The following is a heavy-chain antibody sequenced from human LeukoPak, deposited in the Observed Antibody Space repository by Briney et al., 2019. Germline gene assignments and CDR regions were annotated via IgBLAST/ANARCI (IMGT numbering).Heavy chain of an antibody. D-gene: IGHD3-22*01. Sequence: GRSLRLSCAASGFTFSDYNMHWVRQAPGKGLDWVALMSPDGNKKYYADSVKGRFTISRDNSNNTLYLQMNSLSTEDTAVYYCAKPVHSSSWTFDYWGQGTLVTVPS. V-gene: IGHV3-30-3*02. CDR1: GFTFSDYN. CDR2: MSPDGNKK. CDR3: AKPVHSSSWTFDY. J-gene: IGHJ4*02.